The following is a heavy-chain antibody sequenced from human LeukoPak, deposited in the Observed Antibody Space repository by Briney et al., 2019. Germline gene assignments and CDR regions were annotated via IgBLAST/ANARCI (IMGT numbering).Heavy chain of an antibody. Sequence: SETLSLTCTVSGGSINSYYWSWIRQPPGKGLEWIGYIYYSGSINYNPSLQSRVTISVDTSKNQLSLKLSSVTAADTAVYYCARGPRSYYYDSRRWDWFDPWGQGTLVTVSS. V-gene: IGHV4-59*12. CDR3: ARGPRSYYYDSRRWDWFDP. CDR1: GGSINSYY. D-gene: IGHD3-22*01. J-gene: IGHJ5*02. CDR2: IYYSGSI.